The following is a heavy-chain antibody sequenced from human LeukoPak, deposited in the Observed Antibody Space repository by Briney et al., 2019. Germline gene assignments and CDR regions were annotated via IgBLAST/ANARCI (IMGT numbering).Heavy chain of an antibody. CDR3: ARGTDSSSWYYFDY. Sequence: PSETLSLTCAVYGGSFSGYYWSWIRQPPGKGLEWIGEINHSGSTNYNPSLKSRVTIPVDTSKNQFSLKLSSVTAADTAVYYCARGTDSSSWYYFDYWGQGTLVTVSS. J-gene: IGHJ4*02. CDR2: INHSGST. D-gene: IGHD6-13*01. CDR1: GGSFSGYY. V-gene: IGHV4-34*01.